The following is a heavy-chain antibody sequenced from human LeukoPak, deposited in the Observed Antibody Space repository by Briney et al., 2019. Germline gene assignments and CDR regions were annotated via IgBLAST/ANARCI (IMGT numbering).Heavy chain of an antibody. V-gene: IGHV3-30-3*01. J-gene: IGHJ4*02. CDR3: ARGSSGWYEFDY. CDR1: GYTFTSYA. Sequence: SCKASGYTFTSYAMHWVRQAPGKGLEWVAVISYDGSNKYYADSVKGRFTISRDNSKNTLYLQMNSLRAEDTAVYYCARGSSGWYEFDYWGQGTLVTVSS. CDR2: ISYDGSNK. D-gene: IGHD6-19*01.